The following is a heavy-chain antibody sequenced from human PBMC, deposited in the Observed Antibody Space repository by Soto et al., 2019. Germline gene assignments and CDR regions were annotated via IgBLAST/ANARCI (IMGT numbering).Heavy chain of an antibody. CDR2: IYWDNDK. D-gene: IGHD3-10*01. CDR3: ARSLWFGELH. J-gene: IGHJ4*02. V-gene: IGHV2-5*02. Sequence: QITLKESGPTLVKPTQTLTLTCSFSGFSLSTTGVGVGWIRQSPGKALEWLAIIYWDNDKRYSPSLKSRVTITKDTSKTQVVLTVTNMDPVDTGTYYCARSLWFGELHWGQGALVTVSS. CDR1: GFSLSTTGVG.